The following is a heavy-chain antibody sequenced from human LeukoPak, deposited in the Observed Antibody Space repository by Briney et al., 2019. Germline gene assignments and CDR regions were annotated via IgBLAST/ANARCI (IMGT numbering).Heavy chain of an antibody. D-gene: IGHD6-6*01. CDR3: ARHAVEYSSSSPLDY. V-gene: IGHV5-51*01. CDR2: IYPGDSDT. Sequence: GESLKISCKGSGYSFTSYWIGWVRQMPGKGLEWMGIIYPGDSDTRYSPSFQGQVTISADKSIGTAYLQWSSLKASDTAMYYCARHAVEYSSSSPLDYWGQGTLVTVSS. CDR1: GYSFTSYW. J-gene: IGHJ4*02.